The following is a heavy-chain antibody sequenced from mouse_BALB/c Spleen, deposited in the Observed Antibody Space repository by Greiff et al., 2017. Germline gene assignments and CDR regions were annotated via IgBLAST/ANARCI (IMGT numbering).Heavy chain of an antibody. V-gene: IGHV5-6-5*01. CDR3: AREDYDYDVYYAMDY. J-gene: IGHJ4*01. D-gene: IGHD2-4*01. CDR2: ISSGGST. CDR1: GFTFSSYA. Sequence: EVMLVESGGGLVKPGGSLKLSCAASGFTFSSYAMSWVRQTPEKRLEWVASISSGGSTYYPDSVKGRFTISRDNARNILYLQMSSLRSEDTAMYYCAREDYDYDVYYAMDYWGQGTSVTVSS.